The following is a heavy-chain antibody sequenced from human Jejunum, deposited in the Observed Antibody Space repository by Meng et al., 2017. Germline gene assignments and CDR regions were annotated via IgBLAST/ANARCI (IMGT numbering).Heavy chain of an antibody. CDR2: IYYSGTT. V-gene: IGHV4-39*02. D-gene: IGHD2-21*01. Sequence: QLQLQESGPGLVKPSETLSLTCTVSDDSLTSSTYYWGWSRQPPGRGLEWIGSIYYSGTTHYSSSLKSRVSISVDTSKNHFSLRLDSLTAADTAVYYCARGGGDSYGTFDSWGRGTLVTVSS. CDR1: DDSLTSSTYY. J-gene: IGHJ4*02. CDR3: ARGGGDSYGTFDS.